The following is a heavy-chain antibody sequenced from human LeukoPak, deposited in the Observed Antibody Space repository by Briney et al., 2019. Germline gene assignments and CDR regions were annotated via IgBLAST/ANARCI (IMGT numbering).Heavy chain of an antibody. CDR1: GGSFSGYY. CDR2: INHSGST. J-gene: IGHJ4*02. V-gene: IGHV4-34*01. CDR3: ARGVGDTAMVHPFDY. Sequence: SETLSLTCAVYGGSFSGYYWSWIRQPPGKGLEWIGEINHSGSTNYNPSLKSRVTISVDTSKNQFSLKLSSVTAADTAVYYCARGVGDTAMVHPFDYWGQGTLVTVSS. D-gene: IGHD5-18*01.